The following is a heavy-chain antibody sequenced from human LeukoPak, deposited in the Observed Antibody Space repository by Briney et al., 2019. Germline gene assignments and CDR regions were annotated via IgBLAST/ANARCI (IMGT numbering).Heavy chain of an antibody. CDR1: GYTFTSYA. CDR3: ARSPDILTGENFDY. D-gene: IGHD3-9*01. V-gene: IGHV1-69*06. CDR2: IIPIFGTA. Sequence: GASVKVSCKASGYTFTSYAMNWVRQAPGQGLEWMGWIIPIFGTANYAQKFQGRVTITADKSTSTAYMELSRLRSDDTAVYYCARSPDILTGENFDYWGQGTLVTVSS. J-gene: IGHJ4*02.